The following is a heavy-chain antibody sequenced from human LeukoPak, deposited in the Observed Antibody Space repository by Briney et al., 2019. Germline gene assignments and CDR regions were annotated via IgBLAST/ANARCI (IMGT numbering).Heavy chain of an antibody. CDR2: INHSGST. Sequence: SETLSLTCAVYGGSFSGYYWSWIRQPPGKGLEWIGEINHSGSTNYNPSLKSRVTISVDTSKNQFSLKLSSVTAADTAVYYCARLTGRVIPAARYNWFDPWGQGTLVTVSS. CDR3: ARLTGRVIPAARYNWFDP. CDR1: GGSFSGYY. J-gene: IGHJ5*02. V-gene: IGHV4-34*01. D-gene: IGHD2-2*01.